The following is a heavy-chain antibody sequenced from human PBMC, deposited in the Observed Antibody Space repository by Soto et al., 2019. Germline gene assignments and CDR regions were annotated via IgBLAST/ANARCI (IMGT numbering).Heavy chain of an antibody. CDR3: ARDHRSCGGVIGGIDY. CDR2: IIPILGIA. Sequence: QVQLVQSGAEVKKPGSSVKVSCKASGGTFSSYTISWVRQAPGQGLEWMGRIIPILGIANYAQKFQGRVTITADKSTSTAYMELSSLRSEDTAVYYCARDHRSCGGVIGGIDYWGQGTLVTVSS. V-gene: IGHV1-69*08. D-gene: IGHD3-16*02. J-gene: IGHJ4*02. CDR1: GGTFSSYT.